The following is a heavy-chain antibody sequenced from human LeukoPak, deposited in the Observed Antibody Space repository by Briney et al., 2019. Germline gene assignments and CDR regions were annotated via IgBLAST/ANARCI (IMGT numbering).Heavy chain of an antibody. D-gene: IGHD4-17*01. CDR2: IKSDGRSA. CDR1: GFTFSSSW. CDR3: AKDQYYGDPSGAFDI. J-gene: IGHJ3*02. V-gene: IGHV3-74*01. Sequence: RSGGSLRLSCAASGFTFSSSWMHWVRQAPGKGLVWVSRIKSDGRSASYADSVNGRFTISRDNAKNTLYLQMNSLRAEDTAVYYCAKDQYYGDPSGAFDIWGQGTMVTVSS.